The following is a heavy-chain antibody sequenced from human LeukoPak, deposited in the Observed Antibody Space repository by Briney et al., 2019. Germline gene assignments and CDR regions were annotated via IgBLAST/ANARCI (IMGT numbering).Heavy chain of an antibody. Sequence: PGGSLRLSCAPSGFTFSSYAMSWVRHAPGKGLEWVSAISGSGGSTYYADSVMSRFTITRDNAKNTLYLQINSLRADDTAVYYYAKTRVGCQLLFDYWGQGTLVTVSS. CDR2: ISGSGGST. V-gene: IGHV3-23*01. CDR1: GFTFSSYA. J-gene: IGHJ4*02. CDR3: AKTRVGCQLLFDY. D-gene: IGHD2-2*01.